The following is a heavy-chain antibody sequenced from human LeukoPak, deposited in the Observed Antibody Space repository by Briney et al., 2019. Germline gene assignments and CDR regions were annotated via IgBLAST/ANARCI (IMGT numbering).Heavy chain of an antibody. J-gene: IGHJ4*02. CDR1: DYSFRSFG. D-gene: IGHD6-19*01. CDR3: ASGRWREAVAGTKHEDS. CDR2: IIPILGIA. V-gene: IGHV1-69*04. Sequence: SVKVSCKAIDYSFRSFGISWVRQAPGQGLEWMGRIIPILGIANYAQKFQGRVTITADKSTSTAYMELSSLRSEDTAVYYCASGRWREAVAGTKHEDSWGQGTLVTVSS.